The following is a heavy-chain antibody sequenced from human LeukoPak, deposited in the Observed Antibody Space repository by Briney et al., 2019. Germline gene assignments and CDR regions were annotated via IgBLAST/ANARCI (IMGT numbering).Heavy chain of an antibody. J-gene: IGHJ6*03. CDR3: ARAPSWNYNRYYYYYVDV. CDR2: MNPNSGNT. Sequence: ASVKVSCKTSGYTFTNFDINWVRQASGHGLEWMGWMNPNSGNTGYAQKFQGRVTITRNTSISTAYMELSSLRSEDTAVYYCARAPSWNYNRYYYYYVDVWGGGTTVTVSS. V-gene: IGHV1-8*03. CDR1: GYTFTNFD. D-gene: IGHD1-7*01.